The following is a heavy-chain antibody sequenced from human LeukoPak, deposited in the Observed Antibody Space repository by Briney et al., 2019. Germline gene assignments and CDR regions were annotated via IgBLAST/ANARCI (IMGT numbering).Heavy chain of an antibody. V-gene: IGHV7-4-1*01. CDR1: GYTFSRYA. J-gene: IGHJ6*03. D-gene: IGHD3-10*01. CDR2: INTNTGKP. Sequence: ASVKVSCKASGYTFSRYAINWVRQAPGQGLEWMGWINTNTGKPAYAQGFTGRFVFSLDTSVCTAFLQIGSLKAEDTAVYYCAREFDSYYMDVWGKGTTVTVSS. CDR3: AREFDSYYMDV.